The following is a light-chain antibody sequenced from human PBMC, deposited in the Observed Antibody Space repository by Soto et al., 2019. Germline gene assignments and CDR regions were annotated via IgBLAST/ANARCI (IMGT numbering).Light chain of an antibody. V-gene: IGKV1-5*01. J-gene: IGKJ1*01. CDR3: QHYNSYSEA. CDR1: QSISSW. CDR2: AAS. Sequence: DIHMTQSPSTLSASVGDRVTITLRASQSISSWLAWYQQKPGKAPKLLIYAASTLQSGVPSRFSGSGSGTEFTLTISSLQPDDFATYYCQHYNSYSEAFGQGTKVDIK.